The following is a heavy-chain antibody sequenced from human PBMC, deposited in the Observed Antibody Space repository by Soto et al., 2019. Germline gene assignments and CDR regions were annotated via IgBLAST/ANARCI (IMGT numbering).Heavy chain of an antibody. CDR1: GYTFTSYD. CDR3: AGYCISTSCHGGEFDP. D-gene: IGHD2-2*01. J-gene: IGHJ5*02. Sequence: QVQLVQSGAEVKKPGASVKVSCKASGYTFTSYDINWVRQATGQGLEWMGWMNPNSGNTGYAQKFQGRVTMTWNTSISTAYLELSSLRSEGTAVYYCAGYCISTSCHGGEFDPWGQGTLVTVSS. CDR2: MNPNSGNT. V-gene: IGHV1-8*01.